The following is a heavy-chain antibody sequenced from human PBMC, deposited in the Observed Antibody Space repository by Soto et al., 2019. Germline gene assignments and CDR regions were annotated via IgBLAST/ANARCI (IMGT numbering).Heavy chain of an antibody. V-gene: IGHV3-53*01. CDR2: IYSGGSK. J-gene: IGHJ1*01. Sequence: PGGSLRLSCAASGSTVSSNYMSWVRQAPGKGLEWVSVIYSGGSKYYADSVKGRFTISRDNSKNTLYLQMNSLRAEDTAVYYCARDRVESGYPEYFQHWGQGTLVTVSS. D-gene: IGHD3-22*01. CDR1: GSTVSSNY. CDR3: ARDRVESGYPEYFQH.